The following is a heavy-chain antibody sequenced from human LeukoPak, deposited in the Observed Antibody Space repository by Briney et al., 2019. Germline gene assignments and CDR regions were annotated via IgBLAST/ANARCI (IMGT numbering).Heavy chain of an antibody. D-gene: IGHD3-3*01. J-gene: IGHJ4*02. CDR1: GGSISSGSYY. Sequence: SPSETLSLTCTVSGGSISSGSYYWSWIRQPAGKGLEGIGRIYTSGSTNYNPSLKSRATISVATSKNQFSLKLSSVTAADTAVYYCASWSGYWFDYWGQGTLVTVSS. CDR3: ASWSGYWFDY. V-gene: IGHV4-61*02. CDR2: IYTSGST.